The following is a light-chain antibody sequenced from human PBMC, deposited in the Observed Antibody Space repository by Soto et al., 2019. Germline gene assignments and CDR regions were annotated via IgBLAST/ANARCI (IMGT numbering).Light chain of an antibody. CDR3: HQANTFPLT. CDR2: AAS. CDR1: QRISTW. J-gene: IGKJ4*01. V-gene: IGKV1-12*01. Sequence: DIQMTQSPSFVSASVGDGVTITCRASQRISTWLAWYQQKPGKAPKLLIYAASTSQSGVPSRFRGSGSGTDFTLTISSLPPDDFATYYCHQANTFPLTFGGGTKVEIK.